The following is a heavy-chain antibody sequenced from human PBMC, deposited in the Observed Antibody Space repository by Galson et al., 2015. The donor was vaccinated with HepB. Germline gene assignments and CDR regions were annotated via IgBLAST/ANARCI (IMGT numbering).Heavy chain of an antibody. J-gene: IGHJ4*02. CDR3: AKVYAYNPWRGIDY. D-gene: IGHD5-24*01. CDR2: LNSGGGDT. CDR1: GFTFSSYA. Sequence: SLRLSCAASGFTFSSYAMTWVRQAPGKGLEYVSSLNSGGGDTYYADSVKGRFIISRDNSKNTLYLQMNSLRAEDTAIYYCAKVYAYNPWRGIDYWGQGTLVTVSS. V-gene: IGHV3-23*01.